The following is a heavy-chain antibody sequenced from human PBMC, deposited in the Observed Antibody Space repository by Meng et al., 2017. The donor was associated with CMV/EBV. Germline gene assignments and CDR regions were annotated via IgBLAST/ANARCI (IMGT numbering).Heavy chain of an antibody. V-gene: IGHV3-73*01. D-gene: IGHD2-2*02. Sequence: HCLRLASGRGLEWVGRSRSQAYSCATAYAASVKGRFTISRDDSNNTAYLQMNSLKTEDTAVYYCTSRSIVVVPDAICDPPGYGMDVWGQGTTVTVSS. J-gene: IGHJ6*02. CDR2: SRSQAYSCAT. CDR3: TSRSIVVVPDAICDPPGYGMDV.